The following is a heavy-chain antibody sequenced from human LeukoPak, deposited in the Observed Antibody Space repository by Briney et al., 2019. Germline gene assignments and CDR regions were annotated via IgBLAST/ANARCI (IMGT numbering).Heavy chain of an antibody. D-gene: IGHD6-19*01. CDR1: GFTFSSYE. CDR3: ARVEQWLVHGAFDI. Sequence: GGFLRLSCAASGFTFSSYEMNWVRQAPGKGLEWVSYISSSGSTIYYADSVKGRFTISRDNAKNSLYLQMNSLRAEDTAVYYCARVEQWLVHGAFDIWGQGTMVTVSS. CDR2: ISSSGSTI. V-gene: IGHV3-48*03. J-gene: IGHJ3*02.